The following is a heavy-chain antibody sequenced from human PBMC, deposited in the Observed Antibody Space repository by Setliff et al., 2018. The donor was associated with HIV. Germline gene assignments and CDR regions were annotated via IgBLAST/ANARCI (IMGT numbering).Heavy chain of an antibody. V-gene: IGHV1-8*01. J-gene: IGHJ5*01. CDR1: GYSFTTYD. CDR2: MNPHSGKT. CDR3: ARTDRDP. Sequence: GASVKVSCKASGYSFTTYDINWVRQATGQGLEWKGWMNPHSGKTGYAQEFQGRVTMTWDTSTSTAYMELSSLRSDDTAVYYCARTDRDPWGQGTLVTVSS.